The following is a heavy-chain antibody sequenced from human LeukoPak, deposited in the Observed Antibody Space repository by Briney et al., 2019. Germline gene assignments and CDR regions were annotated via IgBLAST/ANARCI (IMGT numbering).Heavy chain of an antibody. D-gene: IGHD2-2*02. CDR1: GFRFSYYW. CDR3: ARGWGDCSTVSCYTGGDVFDI. CDR2: IKYDGSEK. V-gene: IGHV3-7*01. J-gene: IGHJ3*02. Sequence: PGGSLRLSCGASGFRFSYYWMTWVRQGPRKGLEGVANIKYDGSEKHYVESVKGRFTISRDNAKNSLYLQMDSLKVEDTAVYFCARGWGDCSTVSCYTGGDVFDIWGQGTKVTVSS.